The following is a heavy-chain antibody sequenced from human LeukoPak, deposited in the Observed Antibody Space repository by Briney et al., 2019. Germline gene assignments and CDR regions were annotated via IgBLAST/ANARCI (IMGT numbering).Heavy chain of an antibody. Sequence: GGSLRLSCAVSGFTFSSYAMSWVRQAPGKGLEWVSGISGSGGSTWYEDSVKGRFTISRDNSKNTLYLQMNTLRAEDTAVYYCARAVMGTLDYWGRGTQVTVSS. D-gene: IGHD7-27*01. CDR2: ISGSGGST. J-gene: IGHJ4*02. V-gene: IGHV3-23*01. CDR1: GFTFSSYA. CDR3: ARAVMGTLDY.